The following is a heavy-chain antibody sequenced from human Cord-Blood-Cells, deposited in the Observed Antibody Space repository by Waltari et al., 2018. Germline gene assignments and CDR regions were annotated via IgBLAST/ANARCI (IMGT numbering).Heavy chain of an antibody. CDR1: GYTLTELS. D-gene: IGHD2-2*01. CDR3: ATEQRYCSSTSCYGWFDP. V-gene: IGHV1-24*01. J-gene: IGHJ5*02. Sequence: QVQLVQSGAEVKKPGASVKVSCKVSGYTLTELSMHWVRQAPGKGLEWMGGCDPEDGETIYAQKFQGRVTMTEDTSTDTAYMELSSLRSEDTAVYYCATEQRYCSSTSCYGWFDPWGQGTLVTVSS. CDR2: CDPEDGET.